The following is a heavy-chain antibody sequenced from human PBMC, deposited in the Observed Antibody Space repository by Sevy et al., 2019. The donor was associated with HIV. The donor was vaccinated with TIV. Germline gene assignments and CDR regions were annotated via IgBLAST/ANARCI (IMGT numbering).Heavy chain of an antibody. CDR1: GFTFSSYA. D-gene: IGHD2-2*01. J-gene: IGHJ6*02. V-gene: IGHV3-30*04. CDR2: ISYDGSNK. Sequence: GGSLRLSCAASGFTFSSYAMHWVRQAPGKGLEWVAVISYDGSNKYYADSVKGRFTISRDNSKNTLYLQMSSLRAEDTAVYYCARDLNFSPQYGGFTYYYYYYGMDVWGQGTTVTVSS. CDR3: ARDLNFSPQYGGFTYYYYYYGMDV.